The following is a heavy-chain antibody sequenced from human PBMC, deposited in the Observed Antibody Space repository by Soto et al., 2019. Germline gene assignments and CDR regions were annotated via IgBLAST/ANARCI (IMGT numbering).Heavy chain of an antibody. CDR1: GGSINSGDYY. D-gene: IGHD6-19*01. V-gene: IGHV4-31*01. Sequence: SETLSLTCTVSGGSINSGDYYWSWIRQHPGKGLEWIGYIYYSGSTYYSPSFQGQVTISADKSISTAYLQWSSLKASDTAMYYCARLVAGTFDYWGQGTLVTVSS. CDR2: IYYSGST. J-gene: IGHJ4*02. CDR3: ARLVAGTFDY.